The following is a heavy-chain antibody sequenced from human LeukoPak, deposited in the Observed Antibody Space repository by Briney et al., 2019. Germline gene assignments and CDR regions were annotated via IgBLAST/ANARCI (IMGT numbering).Heavy chain of an antibody. CDR2: IIPIFGTA. D-gene: IGHD6-19*01. Sequence: GSSVKVSCKASGGTFISYAISWLRQAPGQGLEWMGGIIPIFGTANYAQKFQGRVTITTDESTSTAYMELSSLRSEDTAVYYCATVAGNGAFDYWGQGTLVTVSS. CDR3: ATVAGNGAFDY. V-gene: IGHV1-69*05. J-gene: IGHJ4*02. CDR1: GGTFISYA.